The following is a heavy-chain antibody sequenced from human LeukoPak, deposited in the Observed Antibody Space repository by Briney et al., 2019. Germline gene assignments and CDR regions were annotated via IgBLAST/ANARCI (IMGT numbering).Heavy chain of an antibody. J-gene: IGHJ5*02. D-gene: IGHD4-17*01. CDR3: ARDVTTLGWFDP. V-gene: IGHV3-21*01. CDR1: GFTFSIYS. Sequence: GSLRPSCAASGFTFSIYSMNWVRQAPGKGLEWVSSISSSSSYIYYAASVKGRFTISRDNAKNSLYLQMSSLRAEDTAVYYCARDVTTLGWFDPWGQGTLVTVSS. CDR2: ISSSSSYI.